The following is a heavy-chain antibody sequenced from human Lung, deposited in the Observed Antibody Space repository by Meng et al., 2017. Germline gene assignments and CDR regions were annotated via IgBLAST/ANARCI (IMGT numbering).Heavy chain of an antibody. J-gene: IGHJ4*02. CDR3: ARGPTTMAHDFDY. CDR2: INHSGNT. D-gene: IGHD4-11*01. V-gene: IGHV4-34*01. Sequence: QVQVQQWDAGLLQHSASLHLTCVVAGRFFRHYQWRWLRQPPGKGLEVIGKINHSGNTNYNPSLESRATISVDTSQNNLSLKLSSVTAADSAVYYCARGPTTMAHDFDYWGQGTLVTVSS. CDR1: GRFFRHYQ.